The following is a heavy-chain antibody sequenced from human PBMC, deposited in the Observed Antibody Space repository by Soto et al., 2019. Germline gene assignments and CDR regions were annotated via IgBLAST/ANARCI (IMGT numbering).Heavy chain of an antibody. CDR2: IVPGGGDT. J-gene: IGHJ4*02. CDR3: TKGMHSSY. CDR1: GFTFSSYA. Sequence: EVQMLESGGGVVQPGGSLRLSCAASGFTFSSYAMNWVRQSPGKGLEWVSGIVPGGGDTYYADSVRGRFTISRDNSRSTLSLQMSSLRAEDTAIHYCTKGMHSSYWGRVTLVTVSS. D-gene: IGHD2-21*01. V-gene: IGHV3-23*01.